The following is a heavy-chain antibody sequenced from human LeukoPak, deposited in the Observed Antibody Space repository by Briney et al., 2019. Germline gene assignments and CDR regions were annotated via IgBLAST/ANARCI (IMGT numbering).Heavy chain of an antibody. CDR1: GFTFDDYA. CDR3: AKESRDFAPDS. J-gene: IGHJ4*02. CDR2: ISWNTGSI. D-gene: IGHD3/OR15-3a*01. V-gene: IGHV3-9*01. Sequence: AGGSLRLSCADSGFTFDDYAMHCVRQAPGKGLEWVSGISWNTGSIAYADSVKGRFTISRDNAKNTLNLQMNSLSADDTAVYYCAKESRDFAPDSWGQGTLVTVSS.